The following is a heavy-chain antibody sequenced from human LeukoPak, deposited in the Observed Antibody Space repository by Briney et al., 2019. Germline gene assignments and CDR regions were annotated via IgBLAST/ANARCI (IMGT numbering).Heavy chain of an antibody. Sequence: GGSLRLSCAASGFNFKYVWMNWVRQAPGKGLEWVGRIKRKIDGETTDYAAPVKGRFTISRDDSKSTLYLQMNSLKSEDTAVYYCTTLSFVWFGDDYWGQGTLVTVSS. V-gene: IGHV3-15*01. D-gene: IGHD3-10*01. CDR1: GFNFKYVW. J-gene: IGHJ4*02. CDR3: TTLSFVWFGDDY. CDR2: IKRKIDGETT.